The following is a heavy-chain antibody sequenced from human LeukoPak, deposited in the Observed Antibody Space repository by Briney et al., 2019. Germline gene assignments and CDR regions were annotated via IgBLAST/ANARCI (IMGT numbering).Heavy chain of an antibody. V-gene: IGHV4-39*01. CDR2: IYYSGST. Sequence: PSETLSLTCTVSGGSISSSSYYWGWIRQPPGKGLEWIGSIYYSGSTYYNPSLKSRVTISVDTSKNQFSLKLSSVTAADTAVYYCARRRAATTYYYYYYMDVWGKGTTVTVS. D-gene: IGHD2-15*01. CDR3: ARRRAATTYYYYYYMDV. CDR1: GGSISSSSYY. J-gene: IGHJ6*03.